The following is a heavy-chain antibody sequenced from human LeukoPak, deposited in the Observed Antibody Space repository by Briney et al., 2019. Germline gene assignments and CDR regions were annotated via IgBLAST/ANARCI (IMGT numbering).Heavy chain of an antibody. CDR1: GFTFSSSA. J-gene: IGHJ4*02. Sequence: GGSLRLSCAASGFTFSSSAMSWVRQAPGKGRVWVSRINSDGSSTSYADSVKGRFTISRDNAKNTLYLQMNSLRAEDTAVYYCARIRSSGYTYYYGSGSYFDYWGQGTLVTVSS. CDR3: ARIRSSGYTYYYGSGSYFDY. V-gene: IGHV3-74*01. CDR2: INSDGSST. D-gene: IGHD3-10*01.